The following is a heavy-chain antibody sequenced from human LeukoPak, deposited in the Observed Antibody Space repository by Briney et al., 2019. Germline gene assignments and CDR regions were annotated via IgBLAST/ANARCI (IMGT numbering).Heavy chain of an antibody. V-gene: IGHV4-31*03. D-gene: IGHD1-1*01. CDR2: IYYSGST. J-gene: IGHJ4*02. CDR3: ARASGTTSYCFDY. CDR1: DGSISSGGYY. Sequence: SETLSLTCTVSDGSISSGGYYWSWIRQHPGKGLEWIGYIYYSGSTYYNPSLKSRVTISVDTSKNQFSLKLSSVTAADTAVYYCARASGTTSYCFDYWGQGTLVTVSS.